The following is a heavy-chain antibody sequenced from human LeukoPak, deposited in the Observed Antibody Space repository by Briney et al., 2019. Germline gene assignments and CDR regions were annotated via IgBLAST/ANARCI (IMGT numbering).Heavy chain of an antibody. J-gene: IGHJ4*02. V-gene: IGHV3-30*09. D-gene: IGHD2-15*01. Sequence: GGSLRLSCAASGFPFSSYAIHWVRQAPGKGLEWVAVISYDGDDKYYADSVKGRFALSRDNSKNTLYLQMNSLRAEDTAVYYCAREDCSGGSCTFDYWGQGTLVTVSS. CDR3: AREDCSGGSCTFDY. CDR1: GFPFSSYA. CDR2: ISYDGDDK.